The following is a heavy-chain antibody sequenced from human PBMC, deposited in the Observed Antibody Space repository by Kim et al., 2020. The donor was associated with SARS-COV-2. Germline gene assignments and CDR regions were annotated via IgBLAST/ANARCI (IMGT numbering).Heavy chain of an antibody. CDR3: ARSHYDFWSGYYSHYGMDV. CDR1: GYTFTSYA. D-gene: IGHD3-3*01. Sequence: ASVKVSCKASGYTFTSYAMNWVRQAPGQGLEWMGWINTNTGNPRYAQGFTGRFVFSLDTSVSTAYLQISSLKAEDTAVYYCARSHYDFWSGYYSHYGMDVWGQGTTVTVSS. CDR2: INTNTGNP. J-gene: IGHJ6*02. V-gene: IGHV7-4-1*02.